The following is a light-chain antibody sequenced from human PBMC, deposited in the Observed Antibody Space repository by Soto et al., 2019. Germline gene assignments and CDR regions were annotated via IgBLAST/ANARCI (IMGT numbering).Light chain of an antibody. CDR3: HQRQSWPRT. CDR1: QSLGASY. J-gene: IGKJ1*01. V-gene: IGKV3-11*01. Sequence: EIVLTQSPGTLSLSPGERATLSCRASQSLGASYLAWYQQKPGQAPRLLIYLASNRAAGVPARFSGSGSGTDFTLTISDVEPEDFAVYYCHQRQSWPRTFGQGTKVDIK. CDR2: LAS.